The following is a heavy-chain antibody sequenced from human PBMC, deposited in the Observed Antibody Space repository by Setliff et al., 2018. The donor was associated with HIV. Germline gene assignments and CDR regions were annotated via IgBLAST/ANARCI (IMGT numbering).Heavy chain of an antibody. CDR2: IRYDGSNK. V-gene: IGHV3-30*02. J-gene: IGHJ6*03. CDR1: AFISSSYG. Sequence: GGSLRLSCEASAFISSSYGMHWVRQAPGKGLEWIAFIRYDGSNKYYADSVKGRFTISRDNSKNTLFLQLNSLRVDDTAVYYCAKSCDVPSKPGPYYYSMDVWGKGTTVTVSS. CDR3: AKSCDVPSKPGPYYYSMDV. D-gene: IGHD2-2*01.